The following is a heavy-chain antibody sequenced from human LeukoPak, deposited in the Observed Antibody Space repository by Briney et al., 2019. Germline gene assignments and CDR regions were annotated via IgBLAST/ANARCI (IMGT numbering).Heavy chain of an antibody. Sequence: GGSLRLSCAASGFTFSSYAMHWVRQAPGKGLEWVAVISYDGSNKYYADSVKGRFTISRDNSKNTLYLQMSSLRAEDTAVYYCASGYCGGDCYSDYWGQGTLVTVSS. J-gene: IGHJ4*02. CDR2: ISYDGSNK. CDR3: ASGYCGGDCYSDY. CDR1: GFTFSSYA. D-gene: IGHD2-21*02. V-gene: IGHV3-30-3*01.